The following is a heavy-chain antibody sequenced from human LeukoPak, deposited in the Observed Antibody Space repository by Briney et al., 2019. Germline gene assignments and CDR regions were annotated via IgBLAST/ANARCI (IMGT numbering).Heavy chain of an antibody. J-gene: IGHJ1*01. CDR2: ISGSGGST. D-gene: IGHD6-6*01. CDR1: GFTFSSYA. CDR3: AKANRIAARHPQYFQH. V-gene: IGHV3-23*01. Sequence: QPGGSLTLPCTASGFTFSSYAMSWPRHAPGKALEWVSAISGSGGSTYYADSVKGRFTISRDNSKNTLSLQMNSLRAEDTAVYYCAKANRIAARHPQYFQHWGQGTLVTVSS.